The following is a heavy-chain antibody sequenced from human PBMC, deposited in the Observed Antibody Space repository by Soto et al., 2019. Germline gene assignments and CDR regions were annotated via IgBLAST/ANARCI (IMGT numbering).Heavy chain of an antibody. V-gene: IGHV1-69*04. CDR3: ARDPNYFDN. J-gene: IGHJ4*02. CDR2: IIPILGIA. CDR1: GGTFSSYT. Sequence: ASEKVSCKASGGTFSSYTISWVRQAPGQGLEWMGRIIPILGIANYAQKLQGRVTMTTDTSTSTAYMELRSLRSDDTAVYYCARDPNYFDNWGQETLVTVSS.